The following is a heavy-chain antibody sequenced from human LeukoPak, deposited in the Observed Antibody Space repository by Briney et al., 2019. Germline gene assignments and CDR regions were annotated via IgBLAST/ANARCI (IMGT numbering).Heavy chain of an antibody. CDR1: GYTFPSYG. Sequence: ASVKVSCKASGYTFPSYGISWVRQAPGQGLEWMGWISVYDGNTNYAQKLQGRLTMTTDTSTNTAYMDLSDLRSDDTAVYYCARGRNIEMTTMSGGSDYWGQGTLVTVSS. V-gene: IGHV1-18*01. CDR3: ARGRNIEMTTMSGGSDY. J-gene: IGHJ4*02. D-gene: IGHD5-24*01. CDR2: ISVYDGNT.